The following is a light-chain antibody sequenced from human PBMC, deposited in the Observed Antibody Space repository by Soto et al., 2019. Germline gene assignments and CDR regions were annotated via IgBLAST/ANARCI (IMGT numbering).Light chain of an antibody. CDR1: SSDVGNYNY. Sequence: QSALTQPASVSGSPGQSITISCTGTSSDVGNYNYVSWYQLHPGKAPKLMIYEVTNRPSGVSDRFSGSKSGNTASLTVSGLGAEEGGDYYGGSYVGSSFLWVFGGGTNPTVL. V-gene: IGLV2-14*01. CDR3: GSYVGSSFLWV. CDR2: EVT. J-gene: IGLJ2*01.